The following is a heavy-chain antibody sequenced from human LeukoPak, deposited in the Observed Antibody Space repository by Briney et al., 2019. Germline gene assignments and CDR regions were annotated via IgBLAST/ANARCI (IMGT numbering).Heavy chain of an antibody. D-gene: IGHD3-10*01. Sequence: ASVKVSCKASGYTFTGYYMHWVRQAPGQGLEWMGWINPNSGGTNYAQKFQGRVTMTRDTSISTAHMELSRLRSDDTAVYYCARDNPVGWFGSYYYYGMDVWGQGTTVTVSS. V-gene: IGHV1-2*02. CDR1: GYTFTGYY. CDR2: INPNSGGT. J-gene: IGHJ6*02. CDR3: ARDNPVGWFGSYYYYGMDV.